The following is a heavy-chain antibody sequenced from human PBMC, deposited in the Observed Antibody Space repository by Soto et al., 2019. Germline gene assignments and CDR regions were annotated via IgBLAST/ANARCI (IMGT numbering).Heavy chain of an antibody. CDR1: GFTFSSYA. V-gene: IGHV3-30-3*01. CDR3: ARDKIMPAAGADTRNYYYYGMDV. J-gene: IGHJ6*02. Sequence: PGGSLRLSCAASGFTFSSYAMHWVRQAPGKGLEWVAVISYDGSNKYYADSVKGRFTISRDNSKNTLYLQMNSLRAEDTAVYYCARDKIMPAAGADTRNYYYYGMDVWGQGTTVTVSS. CDR2: ISYDGSNK. D-gene: IGHD6-13*01.